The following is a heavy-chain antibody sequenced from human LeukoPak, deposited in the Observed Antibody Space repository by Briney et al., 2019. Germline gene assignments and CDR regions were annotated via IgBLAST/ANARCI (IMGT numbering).Heavy chain of an antibody. CDR2: IYYDGSNK. J-gene: IGHJ4*02. CDR3: ANNFDY. Sequence: PGGSLRLSCATSGFTFSNYGMHWVRQAPGKGLEWVALIYYDGSNKYYADSVKGRFTISRDNSRSTLYLQMNSLRVEDTAVYYCANNFDYWGRGTLVTVSS. V-gene: IGHV3-33*06. CDR1: GFTFSNYG.